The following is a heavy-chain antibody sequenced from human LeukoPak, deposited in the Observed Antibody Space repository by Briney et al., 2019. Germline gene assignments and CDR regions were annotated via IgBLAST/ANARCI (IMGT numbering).Heavy chain of an antibody. CDR1: GFTFSSYA. J-gene: IGHJ4*02. D-gene: IGHD6-13*01. CDR2: ISYDGSNK. V-gene: IGHV3-30*04. CDR3: ARDFHWDIGYSSSLEGY. Sequence: PGGSLRLSCAASGFTFSSYAMHWVRQAPGKGLEWVAVISYDGSNKYYADSAKGRFTISRDNSKNTLYLQMNSLRAEDTAVYYCARDFHWDIGYSSSLEGYWGQGTLVTVSS.